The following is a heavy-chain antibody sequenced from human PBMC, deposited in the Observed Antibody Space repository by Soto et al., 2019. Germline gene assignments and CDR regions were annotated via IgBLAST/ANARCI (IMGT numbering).Heavy chain of an antibody. V-gene: IGHV3-23*01. CDR1: GFTFSSYA. J-gene: IGHJ4*02. CDR3: AKSKGYYDNSGLDY. D-gene: IGHD3-22*01. Sequence: TGGSLRLSCAASGFTFSSYAMNWVRQAPGKGLEWVSAISGSGGSPYYADSVKGRFTISRDNSKNTLYLQMNSLRAEDTAVYYCAKSKGYYDNSGLDYWGQGTLVTVSS. CDR2: ISGSGGSP.